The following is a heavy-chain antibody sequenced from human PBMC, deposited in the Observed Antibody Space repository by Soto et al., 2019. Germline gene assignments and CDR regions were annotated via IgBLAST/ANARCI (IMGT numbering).Heavy chain of an antibody. D-gene: IGHD1-26*01. V-gene: IGHV3-48*02. J-gene: IGHJ3*02. Sequence: EVQLVESGGGLVQPGGSLRLSCAASGFTFSSYSMNWVRQAPGKGLEWVSYISSSSSTIYYADSVKGRFTISRDNAKNSLYRQMNSLRDEDTAVYYCARGVGATRDAFDIGGKGKRVPVSS. CDR1: GFTFSSYS. CDR2: ISSSSSTI. CDR3: ARGVGATRDAFDI.